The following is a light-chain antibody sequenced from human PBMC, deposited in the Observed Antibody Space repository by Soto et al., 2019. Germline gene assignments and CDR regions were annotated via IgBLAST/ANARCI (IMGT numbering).Light chain of an antibody. Sequence: QSVLTQPRSVSGSPGQSVTISCTGTSSDVGGYNYVSWFQQLPGKAPKLMIYDVSKRPSGVPDRFSGSKSGNTASLTISGLQAEDEADYYCCSYAGSYTEVFGPGTKVTVL. V-gene: IGLV2-11*01. J-gene: IGLJ1*01. CDR2: DVS. CDR1: SSDVGGYNY. CDR3: CSYAGSYTEV.